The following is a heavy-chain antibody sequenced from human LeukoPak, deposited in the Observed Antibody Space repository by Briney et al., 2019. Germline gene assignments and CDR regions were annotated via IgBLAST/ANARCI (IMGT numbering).Heavy chain of an antibody. CDR1: GFTFSSYG. CDR2: ISYDGSNK. Sequence: GGSLRLSCAPSGFTFSSYGMHWVRQAPGKGLEWVAVISYDGSNKYYADSVKGRFTISRDNSKNTLYLQMNSLRAEDTAVYYCAKDRSCSGGSCYSTYFDYWGQGTLVTVSS. D-gene: IGHD2-15*01. CDR3: AKDRSCSGGSCYSTYFDY. V-gene: IGHV3-30*18. J-gene: IGHJ4*02.